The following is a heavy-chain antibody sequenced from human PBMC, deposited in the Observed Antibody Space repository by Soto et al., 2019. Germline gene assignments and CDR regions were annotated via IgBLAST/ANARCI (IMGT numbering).Heavy chain of an antibody. D-gene: IGHD1-26*01. CDR2: IVVVSGST. CDR3: SADHPHMAMGWPV. J-gene: IGHJ6*02. Sequence: QMQLVQSAAEVREPGTSVRVSCRASGFDFGSFGIQFLRQTRGRGLEWIGWIVVVSGSTNYARHFQGRVAISRDTSSSTAYLDLSDLKSDDTAVYFCSADHPHMAMGWPVWGQGTTVTVSS. CDR1: GFDFGSFG. V-gene: IGHV1-58*02.